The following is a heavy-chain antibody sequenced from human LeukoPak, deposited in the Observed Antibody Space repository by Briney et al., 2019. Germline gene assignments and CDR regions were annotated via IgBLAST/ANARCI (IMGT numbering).Heavy chain of an antibody. CDR1: GFRFGDRH. V-gene: IGHV3-11*04. Sequence: GGSLRLSCSASGFRFGDRHISWVRQAPGKGLEWVSHISGTGRTTYYADSVKGRFTISRDNANNSVYLQMNSLRAEDTAVYYCARELFSFDYWGQGVLVTVSS. CDR3: ARELFSFDY. D-gene: IGHD2/OR15-2a*01. J-gene: IGHJ4*02. CDR2: ISGTGRTT.